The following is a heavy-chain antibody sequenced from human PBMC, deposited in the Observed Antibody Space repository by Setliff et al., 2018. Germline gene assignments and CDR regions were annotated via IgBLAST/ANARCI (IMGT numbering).Heavy chain of an antibody. J-gene: IGHJ4*02. CDR2: ISGSGGST. D-gene: IGHD3-3*01. CDR3: ARGTFSDFWSGDYYDY. CDR1: GFTFSSYA. Sequence: LRLSCAASGFTFSSYAMSWVRQAPGKGLEWVSAISGSGGSTYYADSVKGRFTISRDNSKNTLYLQMNSLRAEDTAVYYCARGTFSDFWSGDYYDYWGQGTLVTVAS. V-gene: IGHV3-23*01.